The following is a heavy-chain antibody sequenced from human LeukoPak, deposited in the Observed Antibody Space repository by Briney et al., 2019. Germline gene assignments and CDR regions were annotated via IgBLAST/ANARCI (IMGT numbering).Heavy chain of an antibody. D-gene: IGHD4-17*01. Sequence: PGGSLRLSCAASGFTFSDYYMSWIRQAPGKGLEWVSYISSSGSTIYYADSVKGRFTISRDNAKNSLYLQMNSLRAEDTAVYYCARSLRFLEYYFDYWGQGTLVTVSS. CDR3: ARSLRFLEYYFDY. CDR2: ISSSGSTI. V-gene: IGHV3-11*04. J-gene: IGHJ4*02. CDR1: GFTFSDYY.